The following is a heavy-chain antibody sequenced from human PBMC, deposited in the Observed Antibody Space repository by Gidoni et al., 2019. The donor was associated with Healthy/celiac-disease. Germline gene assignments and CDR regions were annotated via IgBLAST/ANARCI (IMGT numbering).Heavy chain of an antibody. CDR1: GFPFSRYG. CDR3: ARDGYCSSTSCPLAGSDDAFDI. D-gene: IGHD2-2*01. V-gene: IGHV3-33*01. Sequence: QVQLVESGGGVLQPGRSLGLSCAASGFPFSRYGMRWVRQAPGKGLEWVAVIWYDGSNKYYADSVKGRFTISRDNSKNTLYLQMNSLRAEDTAVYYCARDGYCSSTSCPLAGSDDAFDIWGQGTMVTVSS. J-gene: IGHJ3*02. CDR2: IWYDGSNK.